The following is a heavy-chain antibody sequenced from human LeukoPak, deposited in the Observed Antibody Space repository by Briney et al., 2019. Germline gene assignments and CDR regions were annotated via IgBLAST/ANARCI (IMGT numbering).Heavy chain of an antibody. CDR1: GFTFSSYG. Sequence: GGSLRLSCAASGFTFSSYGMHWVRQAPGKGLEWVAFIRYDGSNKYYADSVKGRFTISRDNAKNSLYLQMNSLRAEDMALYYCAKGLVRGVIITSFDYWGQGTLVTVSS. CDR2: IRYDGSNK. D-gene: IGHD3-10*01. CDR3: AKGLVRGVIITSFDY. J-gene: IGHJ4*02. V-gene: IGHV3-30*02.